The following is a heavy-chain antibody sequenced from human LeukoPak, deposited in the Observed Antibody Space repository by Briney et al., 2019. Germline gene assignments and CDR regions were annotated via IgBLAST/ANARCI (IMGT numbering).Heavy chain of an antibody. D-gene: IGHD2-15*01. CDR2: INHSGST. J-gene: IGHJ5*02. V-gene: IGHV4-34*01. CDR1: GGSFSGYY. Sequence: SETLSLTCAVYGGSFSGYYWGWVRQPPGKGLEWIGEINHSGSTNYNPSLKSRVTISVDTSKNQFSLKLSSVTAADTAVYYCARGGIYCSGGSCYPLRFDPWGQGTLVTVSS. CDR3: ARGGIYCSGGSCYPLRFDP.